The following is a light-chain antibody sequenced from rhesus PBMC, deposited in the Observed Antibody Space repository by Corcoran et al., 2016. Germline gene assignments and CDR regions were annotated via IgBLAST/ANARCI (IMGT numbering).Light chain of an antibody. J-gene: IGKJ3*01. V-gene: IGKV1-28*03. CDR1: QGLSNY. Sequence: DIQMTQSPSSLSASVGDTVTITCRASQGLSNYLNWFQQKPGKAPKLLIYDASSLESGVPTRFSGSVSGTDVTLTISSLQPEDFAAYYCLQHNSYPFTFGPGTKLDIK. CDR3: LQHNSYPFT. CDR2: DAS.